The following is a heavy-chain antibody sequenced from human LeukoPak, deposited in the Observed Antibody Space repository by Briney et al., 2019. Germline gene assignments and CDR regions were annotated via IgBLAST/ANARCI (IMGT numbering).Heavy chain of an antibody. Sequence: QPGGSLRLSCAASGFTFSSYSMNWVRQAPGKGLEWVSYISSSSTIYYADSVKGRFTISRDNAKNSLYLQMNSLRAEDTAVYYCARTTPVLDYWGQGTLVTVSS. CDR2: ISSSSTI. J-gene: IGHJ4*02. V-gene: IGHV3-48*01. CDR3: ARTTPVLDY. CDR1: GFTFSSYS. D-gene: IGHD1-1*01.